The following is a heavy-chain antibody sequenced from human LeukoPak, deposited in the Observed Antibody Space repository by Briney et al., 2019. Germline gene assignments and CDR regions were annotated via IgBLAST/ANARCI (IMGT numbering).Heavy chain of an antibody. Sequence: ASVKVSCKATGYIFSNYGISWVRQAPGQGLEWMGWISAYNGNTNYAQKFQGRVTMTTDTSTSTAYMELRSLRSDDTAVYYCARIFTDRGLRFLEWFPSGGYFDYWGQGTLVTVSS. V-gene: IGHV1-18*01. CDR1: GYIFSNYG. CDR3: ARIFTDRGLRFLEWFPSGGYFDY. CDR2: ISAYNGNT. J-gene: IGHJ4*02. D-gene: IGHD3-3*01.